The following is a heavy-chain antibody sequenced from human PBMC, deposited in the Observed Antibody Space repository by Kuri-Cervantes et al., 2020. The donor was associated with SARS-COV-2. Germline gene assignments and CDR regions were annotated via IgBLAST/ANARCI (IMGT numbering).Heavy chain of an antibody. Sequence: GESLKISCAASGFTFSSYGMHWVRQAPGKGLEWVALIWYHGRNENYADSVKGRFTISRDNSKNTLYLQMNSLRAEDTAVYYCVRDGDHWNFDYWGQGTLVTVSS. D-gene: IGHD1-1*01. J-gene: IGHJ4*02. CDR2: IWYHGRNE. CDR3: VRDGDHWNFDY. V-gene: IGHV3-33*08. CDR1: GFTFSSYG.